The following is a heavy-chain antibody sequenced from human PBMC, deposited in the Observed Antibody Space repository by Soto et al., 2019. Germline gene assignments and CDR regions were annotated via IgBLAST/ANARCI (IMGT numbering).Heavy chain of an antibody. CDR3: ARGGNALYYFHY. J-gene: IGHJ4*02. CDR1: GFIFSDYY. V-gene: IGHV3-11*01. CDR2: ISSSSHSL. D-gene: IGHD3-10*01. Sequence: GGSLRLSCTASGFIFSDYYMSWVRQAPGKGLEWISYISSSSHSLQYADSVKGRSTISRDNAKNSVFLQMNNVGADDTAVYYCARGGNALYYFHYWGQGTLVTVSS.